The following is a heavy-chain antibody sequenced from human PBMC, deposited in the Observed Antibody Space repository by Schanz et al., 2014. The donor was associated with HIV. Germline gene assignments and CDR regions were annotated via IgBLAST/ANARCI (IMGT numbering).Heavy chain of an antibody. CDR2: ISTYNGNT. CDR1: GYTFTSYD. CDR3: AIPSSGWSTFDY. D-gene: IGHD6-19*01. J-gene: IGHJ4*02. Sequence: QVQLVQSGADVKKPGASVMVSCKASGYTFTSYDINWVRQATGQGLEWMGWISTYNGNTIYAQKFQGRVTMTTDTSTSTAYMELTTLRSDDTALYYCAIPSSGWSTFDYWGQGTLVTVSS. V-gene: IGHV1-18*01.